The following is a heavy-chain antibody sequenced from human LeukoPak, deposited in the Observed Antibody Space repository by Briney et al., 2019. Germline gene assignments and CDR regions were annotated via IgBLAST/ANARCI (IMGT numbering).Heavy chain of an antibody. CDR1: AYTFTSYG. CDR2: ISAYNGNT. Sequence: ASVKVSCKASAYTFTSYGISWVRQAPGQGLEWMGWISAYNGNTNYAQKLQGRVTMTTDTSTSTAYMELRSLRSDDTAVYYCARDTYRLKEGVLHYMDVWGKGTTVTISS. J-gene: IGHJ6*03. D-gene: IGHD6-13*01. V-gene: IGHV1-18*01. CDR3: ARDTYRLKEGVLHYMDV.